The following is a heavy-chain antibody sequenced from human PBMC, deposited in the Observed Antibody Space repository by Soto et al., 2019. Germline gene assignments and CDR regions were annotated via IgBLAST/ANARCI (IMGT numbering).Heavy chain of an antibody. J-gene: IGHJ4*02. CDR2: IWYDESKK. V-gene: IGHV3-33*01. CDR1: GFSFNNHG. Sequence: GSLRLSCAASGFSFNNHGMHWVRQAPGKGLEWVAVIWYDESKKNYADSVKGRFTISRDNSKNTLYLQMNSLRAEDTALYYCARQRMVSYYFDSWGQGTLVTVSS. CDR3: ARQRMVSYYFDS. D-gene: IGHD2-8*01.